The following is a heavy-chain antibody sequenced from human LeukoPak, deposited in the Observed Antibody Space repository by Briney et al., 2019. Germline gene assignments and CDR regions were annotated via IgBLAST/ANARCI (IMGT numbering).Heavy chain of an antibody. D-gene: IGHD5-12*01. Sequence: PGGSLRLSCAASGFTFSNYNLNWVRQAPGKGLEWVSSISSSSSYIYYADSVKGRFTISRDNAKNSLYLQMNSLRAEDTAVYYCARDRGRLRTPWYYYGMDVWGQGTTVTVSS. CDR2: ISSSSSYI. CDR1: GFTFSNYN. J-gene: IGHJ6*02. CDR3: ARDRGRLRTPWYYYGMDV. V-gene: IGHV3-21*01.